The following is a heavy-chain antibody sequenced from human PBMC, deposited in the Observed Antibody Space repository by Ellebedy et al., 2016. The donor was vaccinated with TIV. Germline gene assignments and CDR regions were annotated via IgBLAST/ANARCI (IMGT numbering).Heavy chain of an antibody. D-gene: IGHD3-10*01. CDR3: ARWFGELLYVRWFDP. Sequence: SETLSLTCAVSGDSISRSSSYWGWIRQPPGKGLEWLGSIYFTGRTFYNPSLKSRVTLSLDTSKNQFSLKLSSVTVADPAVYYCARWFGELLYVRWFDPWGQGTLVTVSS. CDR2: IYFTGRT. V-gene: IGHV4-39*01. CDR1: GDSISRSSSY. J-gene: IGHJ5*02.